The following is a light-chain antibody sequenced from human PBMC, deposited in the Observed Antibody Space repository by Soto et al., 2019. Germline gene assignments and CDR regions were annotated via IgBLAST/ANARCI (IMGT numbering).Light chain of an antibody. J-gene: IGKJ1*01. CDR2: AAS. V-gene: IGKV1-39*01. CDR3: QQSYTRT. Sequence: QMTQSPSSVSPSVGDRVTITCRASQGIRNDLGWYQQKPGKAPKVLIFAASRLQSGVPSRFSGSGSGTDFTLTISSLQPEDFATYYCQQSYTRTFGQGTKVDIK. CDR1: QGIRND.